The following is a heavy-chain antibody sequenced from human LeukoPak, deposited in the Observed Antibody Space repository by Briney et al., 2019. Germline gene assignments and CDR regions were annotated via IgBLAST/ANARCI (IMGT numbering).Heavy chain of an antibody. CDR1: GVTFSSYA. J-gene: IGHJ4*02. CDR2: ISGSGGST. D-gene: IGHD3-3*01. Sequence: GGSLRLSCAASGVTFSSYAMSWVRQAPGKGLEWVSAISGSGGSTYYADSVKGRFTISRDNSKNTLYLQMNSLRAEDTAVYYCAKPSYYDFWSGSDYWGQGTLVTVSS. CDR3: AKPSYYDFWSGSDY. V-gene: IGHV3-23*01.